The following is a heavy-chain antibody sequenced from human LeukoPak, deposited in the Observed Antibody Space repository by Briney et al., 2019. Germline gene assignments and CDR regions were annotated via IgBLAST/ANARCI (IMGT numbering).Heavy chain of an antibody. J-gene: IGHJ6*03. Sequence: ASVKVSCKASGGTFSTYAISRVRQAPGQGLEWLGGIIPIFGTANYAQKFQGRVTITADESTSTAYMERSSLRSEDRAVYYCAREPNVGGSDHMDVWGKGTTVTVSS. CDR2: IIPIFGTA. V-gene: IGHV1-69*13. D-gene: IGHD3-10*01. CDR3: AREPNVGGSDHMDV. CDR1: GGTFSTYA.